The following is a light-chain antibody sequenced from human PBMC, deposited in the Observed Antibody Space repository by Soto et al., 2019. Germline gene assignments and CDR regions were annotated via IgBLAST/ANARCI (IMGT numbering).Light chain of an antibody. Sequence: DIQMTQSPSSLSASVGDRVTITCRASQTISIYFNWYQQKPGSVPKLLIYSASSLQSGVPSRFSGSGSGTDFTLTISSLQPEDFATYYCQQSYSALRTFGQGTKLEIK. CDR3: QQSYSALRT. J-gene: IGKJ2*02. V-gene: IGKV1-39*01. CDR2: SAS. CDR1: QTISIY.